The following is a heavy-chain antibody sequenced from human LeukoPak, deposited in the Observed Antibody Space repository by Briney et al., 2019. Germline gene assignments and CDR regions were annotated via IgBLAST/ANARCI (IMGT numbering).Heavy chain of an antibody. V-gene: IGHV3-64*01. D-gene: IGHD4-23*01. Sequence: GGSLRLSCAASGFTFSSYWMSWVRQAPGKGLEYVSAISSNGGSTYYANSVKGRFTISRDNSKNTLYLQMGSLRAEDMAVYYCARAMTTVVMTVGYWGQGTLVTVSS. CDR1: GFTFSSYW. J-gene: IGHJ4*02. CDR3: ARAMTTVVMTVGY. CDR2: ISSNGGST.